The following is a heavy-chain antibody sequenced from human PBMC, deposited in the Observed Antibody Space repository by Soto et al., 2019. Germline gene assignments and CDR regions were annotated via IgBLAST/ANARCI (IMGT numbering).Heavy chain of an antibody. V-gene: IGHV4-59*12. J-gene: IGHJ6*02. CDR2: IYHSGST. CDR1: GASISSYH. Sequence: SATLSLTSYLSGASISSYHCSWFRQPPGKGLEWIGEIYHSGSTNYNPSLKSRVTISVDKSKNQFSLKLSSVTAADTAVYYCARVVGERKDYYYDMAVWGQGTMVT. D-gene: IGHD3-3*01. CDR3: ARVVGERKDYYYDMAV.